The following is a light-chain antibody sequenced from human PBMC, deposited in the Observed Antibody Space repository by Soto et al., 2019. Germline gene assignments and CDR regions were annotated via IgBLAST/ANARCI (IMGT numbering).Light chain of an antibody. CDR1: QSIANY. J-gene: IGKJ1*01. CDR3: QQSYSTPQT. V-gene: IGKV1-39*01. Sequence: DIQMTQSPSSLSASVGDRVTITCRASQSIANYLNWYQQKPGKAPNLLISAASSLQSGVPSRFXGXXXXXXXXXTISSLQPEDXATYYCQQSYSTPQTFGQGTKVEIK. CDR2: AAS.